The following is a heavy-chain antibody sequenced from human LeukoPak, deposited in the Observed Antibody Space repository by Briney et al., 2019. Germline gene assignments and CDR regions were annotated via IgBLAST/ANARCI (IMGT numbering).Heavy chain of an antibody. CDR1: GGSFSSYF. D-gene: IGHD3-9*01. V-gene: IGHV4-59*01. Sequence: SETLSLTCTVSGGSFSSYFWSWIRQPPGKGLEWIGYIYYSGSTHYNPSLKSRVTISVDTSKNQFSLKLSSVTAADTAVYYCARERTVEYYDILTYFDYWGQGTLVTVSS. CDR3: ARERTVEYYDILTYFDY. J-gene: IGHJ4*02. CDR2: IYYSGST.